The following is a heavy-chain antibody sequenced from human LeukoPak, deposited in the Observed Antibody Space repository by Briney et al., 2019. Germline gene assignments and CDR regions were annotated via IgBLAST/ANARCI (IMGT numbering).Heavy chain of an antibody. CDR1: GFTFSSYA. V-gene: IGHV3-23*01. Sequence: GGSLRPSCAASGFTFSSYAMSWVRQAPGKGLEWVSAISGSGGSTYYADSVKGRFTISRDNSKNTLYLQMNSLRAEDTAVYYCAKVGVEVAGSYYKGGPFDYWGQGTLVTVSS. CDR2: ISGSGGST. CDR3: AKVGVEVAGSYYKGGPFDY. D-gene: IGHD3-10*01. J-gene: IGHJ4*02.